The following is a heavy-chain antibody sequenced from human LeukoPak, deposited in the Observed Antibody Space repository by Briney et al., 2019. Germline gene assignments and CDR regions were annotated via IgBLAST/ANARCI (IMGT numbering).Heavy chain of an antibody. V-gene: IGHV4-34*01. Sequence: SETLSLTCAAYGGSFSGYYWSWIRQPPGKGLEWIGEINHSGSTNYNPSLKSRVTISVDTSKNQFSLKLSSVTAADTAVYYCAREARYYDSSGYLTGLYYFDYWGQGTLVTVSS. CDR3: AREARYYDSSGYLTGLYYFDY. CDR1: GGSFSGYY. J-gene: IGHJ4*02. D-gene: IGHD3-22*01. CDR2: INHSGST.